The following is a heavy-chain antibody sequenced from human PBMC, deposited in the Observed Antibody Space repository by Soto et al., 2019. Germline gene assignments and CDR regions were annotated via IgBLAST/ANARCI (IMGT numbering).Heavy chain of an antibody. CDR2: INHSGST. D-gene: IGHD3-10*01. J-gene: IGHJ5*02. V-gene: IGHV4-34*01. CDR1: GGSFSGYY. Sequence: QVQLQQWGAGLLKPSETLSLTCAVYGGSFSGYYWSWIRQPPGKGLEWIGEINHSGSTNYNPSLKSRVTISVDTSKNQFSLKLSSVTAADTAVYYCARGLMVRGVVPRAGGVWFDPWGQGTLVTVSS. CDR3: ARGLMVRGVVPRAGGVWFDP.